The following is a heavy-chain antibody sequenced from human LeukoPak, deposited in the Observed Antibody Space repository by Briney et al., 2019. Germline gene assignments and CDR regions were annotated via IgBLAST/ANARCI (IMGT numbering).Heavy chain of an antibody. V-gene: IGHV3-30*02. Sequence: GGSLRLSCAASGFTFSSYGMHWVRQAPGKGLEWVAFIRYDGSNKYYADSVKGRFTISRDNSKNTLYLQMNSLRAEDTAVYYCAKLEGGVWFGELSNDYWGQGTLVTVSS. D-gene: IGHD3-10*01. J-gene: IGHJ4*02. CDR1: GFTFSSYG. CDR3: AKLEGGVWFGELSNDY. CDR2: IRYDGSNK.